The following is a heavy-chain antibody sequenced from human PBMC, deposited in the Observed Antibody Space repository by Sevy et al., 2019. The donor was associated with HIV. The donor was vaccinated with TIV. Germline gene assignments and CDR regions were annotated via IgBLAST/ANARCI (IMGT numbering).Heavy chain of an antibody. CDR1: GYTFTSYY. CDR3: ASGRSPVTTIGYYYGMDV. D-gene: IGHD4-17*01. J-gene: IGHJ6*02. CDR2: INPSGGST. V-gene: IGHV1-46*03. Sequence: ASVKVSCKASGYTFTSYYMHWVRQAPGQGLEWMGIINPSGGSTSYAQKFQGRVTMTRDTSTSTVYMELSSLRSEDTAVYYCASGRSPVTTIGYYYGMDVWGQGTTVTVSS.